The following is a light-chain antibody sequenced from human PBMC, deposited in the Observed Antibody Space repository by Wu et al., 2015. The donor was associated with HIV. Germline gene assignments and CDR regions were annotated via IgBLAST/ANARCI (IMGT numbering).Light chain of an antibody. CDR1: QSISSSY. CDR2: GVT. V-gene: IGKV3-20*01. Sequence: EIVLAQSPGTLSLSPGERATLPCRASQSISSSYLAWYQQKPGQAPRLLIYGVTTRATGIPDRFSGSGSGTDFTLTISRLEPEDFAVYYCQQYADSPLTFGGGTKVEIK. J-gene: IGKJ4*01. CDR3: QQYADSPLT.